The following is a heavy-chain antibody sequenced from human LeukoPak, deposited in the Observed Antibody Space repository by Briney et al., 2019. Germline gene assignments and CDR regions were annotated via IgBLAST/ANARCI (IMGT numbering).Heavy chain of an antibody. CDR1: GYTLTELS. CDR3: ARDSLGAGREDEDAFDI. V-gene: IGHV1-24*01. CDR2: FDPEDGET. D-gene: IGHD3-10*01. J-gene: IGHJ3*02. Sequence: ASVKLSCKVSGYTLTELSMHWVRQAHGKGLEWMGGFDPEDGETIYAQKFQGRVTMTEDTSTDTAYMELSSLRSDDTAVYYCARDSLGAGREDEDAFDIWGQGTMVTVSS.